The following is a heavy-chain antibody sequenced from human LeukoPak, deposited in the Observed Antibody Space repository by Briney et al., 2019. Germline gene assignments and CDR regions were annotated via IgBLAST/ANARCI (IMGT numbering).Heavy chain of an antibody. CDR2: INHSGST. V-gene: IGHV4-34*01. J-gene: IGHJ6*02. D-gene: IGHD1-26*01. CDR3: ARLSLATLSYYYYYYGMDV. Sequence: GSLRLSCAASGFTFSNAWMSWVRQAPGKGLEWVGEINHSGSTNYNPSLKSRVTISVDTSKNQFSLKLSSVTAADTAVYYCARLSLATLSYYYYYYGMDVWGQGTTVTVSS. CDR1: GFTFSNAW.